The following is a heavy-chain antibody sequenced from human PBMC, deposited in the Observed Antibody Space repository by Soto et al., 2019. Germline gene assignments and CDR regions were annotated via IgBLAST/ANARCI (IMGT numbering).Heavy chain of an antibody. CDR1: GDSITTTTYY. D-gene: IGHD2-8*02. J-gene: IGHJ4*02. Sequence: SETLSLTCIVSGDSITTTTYYWGWIRQPPGKGLEWIGSFHYGGSTSYNPSLKSRVTIFVDTSKNQFSLKLTSVTAADTAVYYCARDKITGLFDYWGQGTLVTVSS. V-gene: IGHV4-39*02. CDR3: ARDKITGLFDY. CDR2: FHYGGST.